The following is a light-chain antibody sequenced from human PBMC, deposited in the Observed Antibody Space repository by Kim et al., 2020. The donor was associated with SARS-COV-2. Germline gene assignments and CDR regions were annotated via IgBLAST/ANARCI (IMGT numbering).Light chain of an antibody. CDR3: MQGLQTLRT. CDR2: LGS. Sequence: PASRSCRSTQSLLHSNGENFLDWYVQKPGQSLQLLIYLGSKRASGVPDRFSGSVSGTDFTLKISRVEAEDVGVYYCMQGLQTLRTFGQGTKVDIK. CDR1: QSLLHSNGENF. J-gene: IGKJ1*01. V-gene: IGKV2-28*01.